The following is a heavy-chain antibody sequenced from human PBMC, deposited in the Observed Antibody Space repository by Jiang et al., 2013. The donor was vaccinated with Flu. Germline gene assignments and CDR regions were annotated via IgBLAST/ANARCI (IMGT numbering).Heavy chain of an antibody. CDR2: LYDRGDT. J-gene: IGHJ3*02. D-gene: IGHD4-23*01. V-gene: IGHV4-59*01. CDR1: GGSIRRYY. Sequence: GPGLVRPSETLSLTCTVSGGSIRRYYWSWIRQPPGKGLEWMGYLYDRGDTRYNPSLESRVTMSLDTSESQFSLKLTSVTAADTAVYYCARSIYGGNSGSYAFESGAKGHWSPSPQ. CDR3: ARSIYGGNSGSYAFES.